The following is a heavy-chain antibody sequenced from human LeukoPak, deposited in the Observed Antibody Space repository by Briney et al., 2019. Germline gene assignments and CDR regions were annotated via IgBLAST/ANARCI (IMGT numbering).Heavy chain of an antibody. CDR1: GFTFSSYS. D-gene: IGHD6-25*01. CDR3: VRDAASPDY. Sequence: GGSLRLSCAASGFTFSSYSMNWVRQAPGKGLEWVSSNGSTSNYIYYSDSVKGRFTISRDNANNSLFLQMNSLRVEDTALYYCVRDAASPDYWGQGTLVTVSS. CDR2: NGSTSNYI. J-gene: IGHJ4*02. V-gene: IGHV3-21*01.